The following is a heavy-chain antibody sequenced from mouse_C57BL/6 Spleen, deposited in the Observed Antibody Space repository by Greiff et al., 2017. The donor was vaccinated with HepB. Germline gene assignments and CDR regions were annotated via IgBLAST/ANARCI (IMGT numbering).Heavy chain of an antibody. CDR3: APSTTVPYGYFDV. V-gene: IGHV1-4*01. CDR1: GYTFTSYT. CDR2: INPSSGYT. J-gene: IGHJ1*03. D-gene: IGHD2-14*01. Sequence: VQLQQSGAELARPGASVKMSCKASGYTFTSYTMHWVKQRPGQGLEWIGYINPSSGYTKYNQKFKDKATLTADKSASTAYMQLSSLTSEDSAVYYWAPSTTVPYGYFDVWGTGTTVTVSS.